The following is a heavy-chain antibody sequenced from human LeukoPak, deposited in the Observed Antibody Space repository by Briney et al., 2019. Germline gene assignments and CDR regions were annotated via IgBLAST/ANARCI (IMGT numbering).Heavy chain of an antibody. CDR1: GYTFTDYY. V-gene: IGHV1-2*02. CDR3: ARGHYYYGLHV. CDR2: INPNSGGT. Sequence: ASVKVSCKASGYTFTDYYVHWVRQAPGQGLEWMGWINPNSGGTNCAQEFQGRVTMTGDTSISTAYMDLSRLRSDDTAVYYCARGHYYYGLHVWGQGTTVTVSS. J-gene: IGHJ6*02.